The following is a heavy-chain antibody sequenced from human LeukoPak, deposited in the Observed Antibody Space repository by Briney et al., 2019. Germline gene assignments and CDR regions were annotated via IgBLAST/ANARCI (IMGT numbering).Heavy chain of an antibody. CDR1: GYTFTSYD. CDR2: MNPNSGNT. Sequence: ASVKVSCKASGYTFTSYDINWVRQATGQGLEWMGWMNPNSGNTGYAQKFQGRVTMTRDTSISTAYMELSRLRSDDTAVYYCARDQITMVRGVICPWFDPWGQGTLVTVSS. J-gene: IGHJ5*02. V-gene: IGHV1-8*01. D-gene: IGHD3-10*01. CDR3: ARDQITMVRGVICPWFDP.